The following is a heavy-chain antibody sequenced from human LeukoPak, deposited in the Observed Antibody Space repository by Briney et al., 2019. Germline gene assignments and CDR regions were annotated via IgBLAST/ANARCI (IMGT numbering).Heavy chain of an antibody. CDR1: GGSITNYY. CDR3: ARADTYGSGSYTGPLYYFDY. J-gene: IGHJ4*02. D-gene: IGHD3-10*01. V-gene: IGHV4-59*12. Sequence: PSETLSLTCSVSGGSITNYYWGWFRQPPGKGLEWIGYIYYSGTTKYNPSLKSRVTISVDTSKNQFSLKLSSVTAADTAVYYCARADTYGSGSYTGPLYYFDYWAQGTLVTVSS. CDR2: IYYSGTT.